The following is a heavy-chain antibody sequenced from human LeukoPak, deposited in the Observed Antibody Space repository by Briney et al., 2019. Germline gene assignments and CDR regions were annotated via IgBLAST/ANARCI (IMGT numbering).Heavy chain of an antibody. CDR3: ARGDGYNDAEYLQH. Sequence: GGSLRLSCAASGFTFSSYGMHWVRQAPGKGLEWVAVIWYDGSNKYYGDSVKGRFTISRDNSKKTLYLQMNSLRVEDTALYYCARGDGYNDAEYLQHWGQGTLVTVS. D-gene: IGHD5-24*01. V-gene: IGHV3-33*01. CDR2: IWYDGSNK. J-gene: IGHJ1*01. CDR1: GFTFSSYG.